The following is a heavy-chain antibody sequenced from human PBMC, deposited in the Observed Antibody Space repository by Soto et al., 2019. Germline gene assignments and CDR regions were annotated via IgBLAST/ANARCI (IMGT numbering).Heavy chain of an antibody. CDR2: INPNSGGT. Sequence: ASVKVSCKASGYTFTGYYMHWVRQAPGQGLEWMGWINPNSGGTNYAQKFQGWVTMTRDTSISTAYMELSGLRSDDTAVYYCAREPFSIAAAGTVLRDYYYGMDVWGQGTTVTVSS. V-gene: IGHV1-2*04. CDR1: GYTFTGYY. CDR3: AREPFSIAAAGTVLRDYYYGMDV. J-gene: IGHJ6*02. D-gene: IGHD6-13*01.